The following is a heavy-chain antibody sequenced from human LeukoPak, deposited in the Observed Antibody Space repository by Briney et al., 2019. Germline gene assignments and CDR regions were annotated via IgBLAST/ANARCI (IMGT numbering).Heavy chain of an antibody. CDR3: ATSGYSYGPGDFDY. CDR1: GGSFSGYY. J-gene: IGHJ4*02. D-gene: IGHD5-18*01. CDR2: IYYSGST. V-gene: IGHV4-34*01. Sequence: SETLSLTCAVYGGSFSGYYWSWIRQPPGKGLEWIGSIYYSGSTYYNPSLKSRVTISVDTSKNQFSLKLSSVTAADTAVYYCATSGYSYGPGDFDYWGQGTLVTVSS.